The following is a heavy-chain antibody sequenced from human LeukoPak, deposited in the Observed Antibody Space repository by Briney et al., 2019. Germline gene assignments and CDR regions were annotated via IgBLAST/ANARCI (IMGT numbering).Heavy chain of an antibody. Sequence: GLVWVSRIDSDGISTNYADSVKGRFTISRDNAKNTLFLQMNSLRAEDTAVYFCARRDYLDNWGQGTLVTVSS. J-gene: IGHJ4*02. CDR2: IDSDGIST. D-gene: IGHD5-24*01. CDR3: ARRDYLDN. V-gene: IGHV3-74*01.